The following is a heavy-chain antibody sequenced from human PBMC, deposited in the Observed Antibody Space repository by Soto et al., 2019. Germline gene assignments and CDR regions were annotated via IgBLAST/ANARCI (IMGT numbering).Heavy chain of an antibody. D-gene: IGHD4-17*01. CDR3: AKDITPWYGDYGNSKVDLDY. CDR2: ISGSGGST. V-gene: IGHV3-23*01. J-gene: IGHJ4*02. CDR1: GFTFSSYA. Sequence: GGSLRLSCAASGFTFSSYAMSWVRQAPGKGLEWVSAISGSGGSTYYADSVKGWFTISRDNSKNTLYLQMNSLRAEDTAVYYCAKDITPWYGDYGNSKVDLDYWGQGTLVTVSS.